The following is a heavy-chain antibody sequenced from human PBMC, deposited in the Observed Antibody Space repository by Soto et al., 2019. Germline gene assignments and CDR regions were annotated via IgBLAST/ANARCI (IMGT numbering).Heavy chain of an antibody. V-gene: IGHV4-59*08. Sequence: SETLSLTCNVSGGSLNYSFWSWIRQPPGKGLEWIGYLSPGGKSEYNPSLESRVTISGDTSKNQISLKVTSVTAADTAVYYCARLREGLRFDPWGQGTLVTVSS. CDR3: ARLREGLRFDP. CDR2: LSPGGKS. CDR1: GGSLNYSF. J-gene: IGHJ5*02.